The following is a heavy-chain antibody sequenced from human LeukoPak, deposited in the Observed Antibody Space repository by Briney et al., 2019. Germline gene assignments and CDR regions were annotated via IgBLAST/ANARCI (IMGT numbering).Heavy chain of an antibody. V-gene: IGHV3-30*18. CDR2: ISDDGRNK. D-gene: IGHD5/OR15-5a*01. J-gene: IGHJ2*01. Sequence: PGGSLRLSCVASGFTFRSYGIHWGRQAPGKGLEWAALISDDGRNKDYADSVKGRFTISRDNSKNTVYLQMNSLRPKDTAVYFCAKSATKYNDDIESWGRGNLVTVSS. CDR1: GFTFRSYG. CDR3: AKSATKYNDDIES.